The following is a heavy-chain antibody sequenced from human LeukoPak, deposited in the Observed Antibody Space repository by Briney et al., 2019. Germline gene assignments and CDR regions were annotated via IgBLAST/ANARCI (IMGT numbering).Heavy chain of an antibody. D-gene: IGHD3-22*01. Sequence: GGSLRLFCAASGFTFSSYSMNWVRQAPGKGLEWVSSISSSSSYIYYADSVKGRFTISRDNAKNSLYLQMNSLRAEDTAVYYCASDSSGYLSAFDIWGQGTMVTVSS. CDR3: ASDSSGYLSAFDI. V-gene: IGHV3-21*01. CDR2: ISSSSSYI. J-gene: IGHJ3*02. CDR1: GFTFSSYS.